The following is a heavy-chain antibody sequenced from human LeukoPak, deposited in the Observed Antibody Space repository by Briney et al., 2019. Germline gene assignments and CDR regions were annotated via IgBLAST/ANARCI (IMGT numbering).Heavy chain of an antibody. CDR3: ARGYSSSWYSDY. V-gene: IGHV3-23*01. D-gene: IGHD6-13*01. Sequence: GGSLRLSCAASGFTFSSYAMSWVRQAPGKGLEWVSAISVSGGSTYYADSVKGRFTISRDNSKNTLYLQMNSLRAEDTAVYYCARGYSSSWYSDYWGQGTLVTVPS. CDR2: ISVSGGST. CDR1: GFTFSSYA. J-gene: IGHJ4*02.